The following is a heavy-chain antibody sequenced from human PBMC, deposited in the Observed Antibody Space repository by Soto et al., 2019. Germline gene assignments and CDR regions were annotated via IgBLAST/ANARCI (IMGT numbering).Heavy chain of an antibody. Sequence: EVQLVESGGGLVQPGWSLRLSCAASGFTFSSYDMHWVRQATGKGLEWVSAIGTAGDTYYPGSVKGRFTISRENAKNSLYLQMNSLRAGDTAVYYCARGLYSSGWYSIFDPWGQGTLVTVSS. CDR1: GFTFSSYD. V-gene: IGHV3-13*01. CDR3: ARGLYSSGWYSIFDP. CDR2: IGTAGDT. D-gene: IGHD6-19*01. J-gene: IGHJ5*02.